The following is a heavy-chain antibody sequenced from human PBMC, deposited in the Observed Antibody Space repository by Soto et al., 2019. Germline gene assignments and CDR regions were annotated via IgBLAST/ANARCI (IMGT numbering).Heavy chain of an antibody. CDR2: ISGSGGST. J-gene: IGHJ4*02. CDR3: AKVVPWYSSEYYFDY. V-gene: IGHV3-23*01. D-gene: IGHD6-25*01. Sequence: PGGSLRLSCAASGFTFSSYAMGWVRQAPGKGLEWVSAISGSGGSTYYADSVKGRFTISRDNSKNTLYLQMNSLRAEDTAVYYCAKVVPWYSSEYYFDYWGQGTLVTVSS. CDR1: GFTFSSYA.